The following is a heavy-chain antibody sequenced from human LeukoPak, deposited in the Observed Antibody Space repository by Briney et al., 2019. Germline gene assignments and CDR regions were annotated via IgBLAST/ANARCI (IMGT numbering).Heavy chain of an antibody. D-gene: IGHD4-11*01. J-gene: IGHJ4*02. V-gene: IGHV3-30*18. Sequence: PGGSLRLSCAASGFTFSSYGMHWVRQAPGKGLEWVAVISYDGSNKYYADSVKGRFTISRDNSKNTLYLQMNSLRAEDTAVYYCAKGGDRNYVTGFDYWGQGTLVTVSS. CDR2: ISYDGSNK. CDR3: AKGGDRNYVTGFDY. CDR1: GFTFSSYG.